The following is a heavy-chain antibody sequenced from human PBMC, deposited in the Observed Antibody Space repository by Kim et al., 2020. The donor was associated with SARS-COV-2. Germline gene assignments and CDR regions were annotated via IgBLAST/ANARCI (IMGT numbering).Heavy chain of an antibody. CDR1: GYSISSGYY. J-gene: IGHJ4*02. D-gene: IGHD2-2*01. CDR3: ARDSEGSTSQCDH. Sequence: SETLSLTCTVSGYSISSGYYWGWIRQPPGKGLEWIGSIYHSGSTYCNPSLKSRVTISVDTSKNQFSLKLSSVTAADTAVYYCARDSEGSTSQCDHWGQGTLVTVSS. CDR2: IYHSGST. V-gene: IGHV4-38-2*02.